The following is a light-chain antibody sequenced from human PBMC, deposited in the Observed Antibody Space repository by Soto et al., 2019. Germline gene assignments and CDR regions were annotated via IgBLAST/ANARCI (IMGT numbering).Light chain of an antibody. CDR2: GAS. J-gene: IGKJ5*01. V-gene: IGKV3-15*01. Sequence: EIVMTQSPATLSVSPGERATLSCRASQSVSYNLAWYQHKPGQAPRLLIYGASTRSSGIPARFSGSGSGTEFTLTISSLQSEDFAVYYCHQYNNWPLYTFGQGTRLEI. CDR3: HQYNNWPLYT. CDR1: QSVSYN.